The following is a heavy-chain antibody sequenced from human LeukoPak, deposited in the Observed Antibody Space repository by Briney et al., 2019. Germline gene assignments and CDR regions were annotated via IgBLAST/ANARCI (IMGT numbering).Heavy chain of an antibody. Sequence: ASVKVSCKASGYTFTSYGIGWVRQAPGQGLEWMGWISAYNGNTNYAQKLQGRVTMTTDTSTSTAYMELRSLRSEDTAVYYCARVAVAGNWFDPWGQGTLVTVSS. CDR2: ISAYNGNT. CDR1: GYTFTSYG. CDR3: ARVAVAGNWFDP. V-gene: IGHV1-18*01. J-gene: IGHJ5*02. D-gene: IGHD6-19*01.